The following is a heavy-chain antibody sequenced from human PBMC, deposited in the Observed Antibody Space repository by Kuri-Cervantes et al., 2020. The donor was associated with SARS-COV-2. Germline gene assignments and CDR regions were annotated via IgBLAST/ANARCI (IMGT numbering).Heavy chain of an antibody. V-gene: IGHV4-34*01. CDR2: INHSGST. CDR3: ASHFGTTIPSTWYYGMDV. Sequence: GSLRLSCAVYGGSFSGYYWSWIRQPPGKGLEWIGEINHSGSTNYNPSLKSRVTISVDTSKNQFSLKLSSVTAADTAVYYCASHFGTTIPSTWYYGMDVWGQGTTVTVSS. D-gene: IGHD5-12*01. CDR1: GGSFSGYY. J-gene: IGHJ6*02.